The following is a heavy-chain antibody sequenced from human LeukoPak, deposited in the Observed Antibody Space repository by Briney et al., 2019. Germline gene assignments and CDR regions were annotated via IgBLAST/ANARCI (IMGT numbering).Heavy chain of an antibody. D-gene: IGHD6-6*01. CDR2: IYYSGST. CDR1: GGSISSHY. J-gene: IGHJ4*02. CDR3: ARGYSSSSVLAN. V-gene: IGHV4-59*11. Sequence: SETLSLTCTVSGGSISSHYWSWIRQLPGKGLEWIGYIYYSGSTNYNPSLKSRVTISVDTSKNQFSLRLSSVTAADTAVYYCARGYSSSSVLANWGQGTLVTVSP.